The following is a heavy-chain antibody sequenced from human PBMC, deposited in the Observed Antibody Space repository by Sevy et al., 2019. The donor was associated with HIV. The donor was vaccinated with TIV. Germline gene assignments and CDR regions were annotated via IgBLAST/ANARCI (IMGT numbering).Heavy chain of an antibody. CDR2: ISYDGSNN. J-gene: IGHJ4*02. V-gene: IGHV3-30-3*01. D-gene: IGHD4-17*01. CDR3: ARDLMTTVTTYLFDY. Sequence: GGSLRLSCAASGFTFSSYAMHWVRQAPGKGLEWVAVISYDGSNNYYADSVKGRFTISRDNSKNTLYLQMNSLRAEDTAVYYCARDLMTTVTTYLFDYWGQGTLVTVSS. CDR1: GFTFSSYA.